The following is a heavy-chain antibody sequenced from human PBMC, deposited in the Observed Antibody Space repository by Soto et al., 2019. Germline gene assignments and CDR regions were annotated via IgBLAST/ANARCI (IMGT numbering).Heavy chain of an antibody. CDR3: ARGRYCLTGRCFPNWFDS. D-gene: IGHD7-27*01. V-gene: IGHV4-61*01. J-gene: IGHJ5*01. Sequence: SETLSLTCTVSGGSVSSVSYYWSWIRQPPGKGLEWIGYIYYSGSTNYNPSLKSRVTMSVDTSKNQFSLKLSSVTAADTAVYFCARGRYCLTGRCFPNWFDSWGQGALVTVSS. CDR1: GGSVSSVSYY. CDR2: IYYSGST.